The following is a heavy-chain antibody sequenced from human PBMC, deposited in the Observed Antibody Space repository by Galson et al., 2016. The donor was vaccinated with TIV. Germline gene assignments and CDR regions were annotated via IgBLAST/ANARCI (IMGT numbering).Heavy chain of an antibody. V-gene: IGHV1-46*01. J-gene: IGHJ5*02. CDR2: INPTDGST. CDR3: GRERLELGSFDP. D-gene: IGHD1-7*01. Sequence: SVKVSCKASGYTFTSYYIHWVRQAPGQGFEWMGIINPTDGSTSYLHQLQGRLIMTSDTSTTTVYMELSSLRFEDTAVYYCGRERLELGSFDPWGQGTLVTVSS. CDR1: GYTFTSYY.